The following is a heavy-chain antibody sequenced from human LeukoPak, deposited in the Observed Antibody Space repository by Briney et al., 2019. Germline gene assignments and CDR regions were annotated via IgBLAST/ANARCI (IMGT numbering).Heavy chain of an antibody. V-gene: IGHV1-69-2*01. D-gene: IGHD2-2*01. CDR2: VDPEDGET. CDR3: ATVVKYCSSTSCYRDAFDI. J-gene: IGHJ3*02. CDR1: GYTFTDYY. Sequence: ATVKISCKVSGYTFTDYYMHWVQQAPGKGIEWMGLVDPEDGETIYAEKFQGRVTITADTSTDTAYMELSSLRSEDTAVYYCATVVKYCSSTSCYRDAFDIWGQGTMVTVSS.